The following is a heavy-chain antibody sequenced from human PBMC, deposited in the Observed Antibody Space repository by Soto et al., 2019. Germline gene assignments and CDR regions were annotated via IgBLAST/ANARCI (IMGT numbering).Heavy chain of an antibody. D-gene: IGHD3-22*01. CDR3: VKGYYDSSGYYPRGP. J-gene: IGHJ5*02. Sequence: PGGSLRLSCSASGFTFSSYAMHWVRQAPGKGLEYVSAISSNGGSTYYADSVKGRFTISRDNPKNTLYLQMSSLRAEDTAVYYCVKGYYDSSGYYPRGPWGQGTLVTVSS. CDR1: GFTFSSYA. V-gene: IGHV3-64D*06. CDR2: ISSNGGST.